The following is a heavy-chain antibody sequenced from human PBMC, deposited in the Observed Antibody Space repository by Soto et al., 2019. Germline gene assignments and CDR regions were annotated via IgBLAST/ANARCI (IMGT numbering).Heavy chain of an antibody. CDR3: ASRSSGWYFDY. D-gene: IGHD6-19*01. V-gene: IGHV3-23*01. CDR1: GFTFSSYA. Sequence: EVQLLESGGGLVQPGGSLRLSCAASGFTFSSYAMNWVRQAPGKGLEWVSAISGSGGSTYYADSVKGRFTISRGNSKNTLYLQMNSLRAEDTAVYYCASRSSGWYFDYWGQGTLVTVSS. J-gene: IGHJ4*02. CDR2: ISGSGGST.